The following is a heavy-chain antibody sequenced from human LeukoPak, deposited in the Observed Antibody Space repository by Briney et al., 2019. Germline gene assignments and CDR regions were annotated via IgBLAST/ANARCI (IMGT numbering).Heavy chain of an antibody. CDR2: ISGSGGSS. D-gene: IGHD6-13*01. CDR1: GFTFNNFA. Sequence: GGSLRLSCAGSGFTFNNFAMNWVRQAPGKGLEWVSSISGSGGSSHYADSVKGRFTISRDNSKNTVYLAMTSLRAEGTAIYYCAKDHYKIAAAARGGFDSWGLGALVTVSS. J-gene: IGHJ4*02. V-gene: IGHV3-23*01. CDR3: AKDHYKIAAAARGGFDS.